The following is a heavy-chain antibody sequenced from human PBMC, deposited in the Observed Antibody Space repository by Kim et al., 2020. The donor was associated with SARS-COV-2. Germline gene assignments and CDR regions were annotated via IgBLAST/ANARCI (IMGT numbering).Heavy chain of an antibody. CDR2: ISAYNGNT. D-gene: IGHD3-16*01. V-gene: IGHV1-18*01. CDR3: ARDLRDYIWGSYKYGMDV. J-gene: IGHJ6*02. Sequence: ASVKVSCKASGYTFTCYGISWVRQAPGQGLEWMGWISAYNGNTNYAQKLQGRVTMTTDTSTSTAYMELRSLRSDDTAVYYCARDLRDYIWGSYKYGMDVWGQGTTVTVSS. CDR1: GYTFTCYG.